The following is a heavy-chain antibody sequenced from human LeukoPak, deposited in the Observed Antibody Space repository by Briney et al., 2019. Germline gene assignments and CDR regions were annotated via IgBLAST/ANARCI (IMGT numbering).Heavy chain of an antibody. CDR1: GFAFRSYA. J-gene: IGHJ4*02. CDR3: ARDRDYYDSSGYYLFDY. D-gene: IGHD3-22*01. CDR2: IWYDGSNK. V-gene: IGHV3-33*08. Sequence: GGSLRLSCAASGFAFRSYAMHWVRQAPGKGLEWVAVIWYDGSNKYYVDSVKGRFTISRDNAKHSLYLQMSSLRAEDTAMYYCARDRDYYDSSGYYLFDYWGQGTLVTVSS.